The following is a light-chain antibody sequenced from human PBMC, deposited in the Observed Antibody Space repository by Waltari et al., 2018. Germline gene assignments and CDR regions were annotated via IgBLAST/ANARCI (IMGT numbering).Light chain of an antibody. CDR2: WAS. CDR3: QQYYGVPLT. CDR1: QSVLYSANNKDE. V-gene: IGKV4-1*01. Sequence: DIVMTQSPDFLAVALGERATINCNSSQSVLYSANNKDELAWYQQKLGQPPKLPIYWASTRESGVPDRFSGSGSGTDFTLTISSLQAEDVAVYYCQQYYGVPLTFGGGTKVEIK. J-gene: IGKJ4*01.